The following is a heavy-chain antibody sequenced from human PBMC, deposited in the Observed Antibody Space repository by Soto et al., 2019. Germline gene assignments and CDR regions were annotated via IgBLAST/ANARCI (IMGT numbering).Heavy chain of an antibody. CDR1: GGSFSAYY. Sequence: SETLSLTCAVYGGSFSAYYWSWIRQPPGKGLEWIGEINHSGGTSYNPSLKSRVTISVDTSKSQFSLRLTSVTAADRAVYYCERGSVDKVDSSGFYEYWAQGSPVTVSS. CDR3: ERGSVDKVDSSGFYEY. V-gene: IGHV4-34*01. J-gene: IGHJ4*02. D-gene: IGHD3-22*01. CDR2: INHSGGT.